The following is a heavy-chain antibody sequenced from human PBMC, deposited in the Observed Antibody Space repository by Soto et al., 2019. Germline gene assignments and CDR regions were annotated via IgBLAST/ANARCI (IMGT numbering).Heavy chain of an antibody. Sequence: SETLSLTCTVSGDSISSGDYYWSWIRQPPGKGLEWIGCIYYSGNTYYNPSLKRRFSISVDTSKNQFSLQLSSVTAADTAVYYCAREDVAAAGTAPFYYYGMDVWGQGTTVT. D-gene: IGHD6-13*01. CDR3: AREDVAAAGTAPFYYYGMDV. CDR2: IYYSGNT. CDR1: GDSISSGDYY. J-gene: IGHJ6*02. V-gene: IGHV4-30-4*01.